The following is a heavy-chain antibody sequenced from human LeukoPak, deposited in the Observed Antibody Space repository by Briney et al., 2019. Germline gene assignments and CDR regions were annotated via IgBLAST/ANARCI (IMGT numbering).Heavy chain of an antibody. CDR3: ARDYGDYPYYYYYMDV. J-gene: IGHJ6*03. V-gene: IGHV1-2*02. CDR1: GYTFTGYY. CDR2: INPNSGGT. D-gene: IGHD4-17*01. Sequence: ASVKVSCKASGYTFTGYYMHWVRQAPGQGLEWMGWINPNSGGTNYAQKFQGRVTMTRDTSISTAYMELSRLRSDDTAVYYCARDYGDYPYYYYYMDVWGKGTTVTVSS.